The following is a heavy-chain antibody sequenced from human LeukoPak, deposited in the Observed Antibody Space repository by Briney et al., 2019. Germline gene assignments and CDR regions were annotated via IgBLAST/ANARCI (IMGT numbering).Heavy chain of an antibody. V-gene: IGHV1-69*04. J-gene: IGHJ5*02. Sequence: VASVKVSCKASGGTFSSYAISWVRQAPGQGLEWMGRIIPILGIANYAQKFQGRVTITADKSTSTAYMELSSLRSEDTAVYYCARATLRPNWFDPWGQGTLVTVSS. CDR3: ARATLRPNWFDP. CDR1: GGTFSSYA. CDR2: IIPILGIA.